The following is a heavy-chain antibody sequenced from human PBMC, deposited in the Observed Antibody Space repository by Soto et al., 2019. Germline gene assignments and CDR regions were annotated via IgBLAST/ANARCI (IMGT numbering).Heavy chain of an antibody. V-gene: IGHV4-59*08. CDR3: ASSVAGTWSWFDP. D-gene: IGHD6-19*01. Sequence: PSETLSLTCTVSGGSISSYYWSWIRQPPGKGLEWIGYIYYSGSTNYNPSLKSRVTISVDTSKNQFSLKLSSVTAADTAVYYCASSVAGTWSWFDPWGPGTLVTVSS. CDR1: GGSISSYY. J-gene: IGHJ5*02. CDR2: IYYSGST.